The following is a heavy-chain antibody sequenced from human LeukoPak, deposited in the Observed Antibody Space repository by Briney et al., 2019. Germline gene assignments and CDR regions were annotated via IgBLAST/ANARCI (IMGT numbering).Heavy chain of an antibody. CDR1: GYSFPNYW. CDR3: ARSTAAGGGPVRDFDF. CDR2: IYPGDSNV. J-gene: IGHJ4*02. D-gene: IGHD6-25*01. V-gene: IGHV5-51*01. Sequence: GESLKISCKGSGYSFPNYWIGWVRQMPGKGLEWMGSIYPGDSNVRYSPSFQGQVTISADKSISTAYLQWSSLKASDTAMYYCARSTAAGGGPVRDFDFWGQGTLVTVSS.